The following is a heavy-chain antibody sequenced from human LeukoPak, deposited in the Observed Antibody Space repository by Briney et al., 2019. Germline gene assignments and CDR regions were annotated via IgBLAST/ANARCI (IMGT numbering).Heavy chain of an antibody. CDR1: GGSISSGDYY. CDR2: IYYSGST. J-gene: IGHJ4*02. CDR3: AREVEQLEHYFDY. D-gene: IGHD1-1*01. V-gene: IGHV4-30-4*01. Sequence: PSQTLSLTCTVSGGSISSGDYYWSWIRQSPGKGLEWIGYIYYSGSTYYNPSLKSRVTISVDTSKNQFSLKLSSVTAADTAVYYCAREVEQLEHYFDYWGQGTRVTVSS.